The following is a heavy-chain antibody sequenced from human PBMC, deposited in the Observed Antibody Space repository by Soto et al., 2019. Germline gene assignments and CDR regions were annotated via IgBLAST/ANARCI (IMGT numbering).Heavy chain of an antibody. D-gene: IGHD3-22*01. CDR1: GASISVYY. Sequence: SETLSLTCTVSGASISVYYWNWIRQSPGKGMEWIGYIHSSGTTNYNPSLKSRVTISLDTSKNQFSVRLSSVTAADTAVYYCVRLYYYETRRYFDYWGQGALVTVSS. CDR3: VRLYYYETRRYFDY. V-gene: IGHV4-59*01. J-gene: IGHJ4*02. CDR2: IHSSGTT.